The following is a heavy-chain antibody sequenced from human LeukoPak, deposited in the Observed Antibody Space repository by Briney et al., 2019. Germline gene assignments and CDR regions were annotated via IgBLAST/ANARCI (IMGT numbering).Heavy chain of an antibody. Sequence: GGSLRLSCAASGFTFSSYGMSWVRQAPGKGLVWVSRINGDGSSTSYVDSVKGRFTISRDNAKNSLYLQMNSLRAEDTAVYYCAELGITMIGGVWGKGTTVTISS. D-gene: IGHD3-10*02. CDR1: GFTFSSYG. V-gene: IGHV3-74*01. CDR2: INGDGSST. CDR3: AELGITMIGGV. J-gene: IGHJ6*04.